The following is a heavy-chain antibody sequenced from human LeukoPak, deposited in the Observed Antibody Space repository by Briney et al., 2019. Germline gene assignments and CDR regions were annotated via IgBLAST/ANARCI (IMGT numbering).Heavy chain of an antibody. J-gene: IGHJ2*01. D-gene: IGHD3-3*01. CDR2: IAYDGSNK. V-gene: IGHV3-30*03. CDR3: ARDRFDGAWYFDL. Sequence: GGSLRLSCAASGFTFSSSGMDWVRQAPGKGPEWVAVIAYDGSNKYYADSVKGRFTISRDNSKNTLYLQMNSLRVEDTAVYYCARDRFDGAWYFDLWGRGTLVIVSS. CDR1: GFTFSSSG.